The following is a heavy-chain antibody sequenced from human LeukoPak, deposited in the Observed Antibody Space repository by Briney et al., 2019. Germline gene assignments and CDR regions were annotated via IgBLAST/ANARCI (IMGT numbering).Heavy chain of an antibody. CDR1: GYTFTGYY. D-gene: IGHD3-22*01. J-gene: IGHJ4*02. CDR3: ARDVRTYYYDSSGYGY. Sequence: ASVKVSCKASGYTFTGYYMHWVRQAPGQGLEWMGWSNPNSGGTNYAQKFQGRVTMTRDTSISTAYMELSRLRSDDTAVYYCARDVRTYYYDSSGYGYWGQGTLVTVSS. CDR2: SNPNSGGT. V-gene: IGHV1-2*02.